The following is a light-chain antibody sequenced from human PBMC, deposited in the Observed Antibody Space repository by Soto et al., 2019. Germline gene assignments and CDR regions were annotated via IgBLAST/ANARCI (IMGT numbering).Light chain of an antibody. Sequence: QSVLTQPASVSGSPGQSITISCTGTSSDVGGYNYVSWYQQHPGKAPKLMIYDDSNRPSGVSNRFSGSKSGNTASLTISGLQAEDEADYYCSSYTSSSTLVVFGGGTQLTVL. CDR1: SSDVGGYNY. CDR2: DDS. V-gene: IGLV2-14*01. J-gene: IGLJ2*01. CDR3: SSYTSSSTLVV.